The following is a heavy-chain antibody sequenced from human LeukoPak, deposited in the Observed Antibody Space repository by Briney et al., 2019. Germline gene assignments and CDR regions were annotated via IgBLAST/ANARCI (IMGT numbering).Heavy chain of an antibody. CDR2: INPNSGDT. J-gene: IGHJ4*02. V-gene: IGHV1-2*02. D-gene: IGHD5-18*01. CDR1: GYTFTAYY. CDR3: TTSWIQVYYFDY. Sequence: ASVKVSCKASGYTFTAYYMHWVRQAPGQGLEWMGWINPNSGDTRYAQRFQGRATMTRDTSISTAYMELSRLRSDDTAVYYCTTSWIQVYYFDYWGQGTLVTVSS.